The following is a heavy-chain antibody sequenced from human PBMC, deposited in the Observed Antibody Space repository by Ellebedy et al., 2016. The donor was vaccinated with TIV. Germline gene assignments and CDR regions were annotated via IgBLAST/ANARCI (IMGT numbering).Heavy chain of an antibody. CDR2: IKEDGNEK. CDR1: GFTFSCCA. V-gene: IGHV3-7*03. CDR3: VKNRASLDH. Sequence: PGGSLRLSCAASGFTFSCCAMTWVRQAPGKGLECVANIKEDGNEKNYADSVKGRFSISRDNAKNSLYLQMNSLRAEDTAIYYCVKNRASLDHWGQGALVTVSS. D-gene: IGHD2/OR15-2a*01. J-gene: IGHJ4*02.